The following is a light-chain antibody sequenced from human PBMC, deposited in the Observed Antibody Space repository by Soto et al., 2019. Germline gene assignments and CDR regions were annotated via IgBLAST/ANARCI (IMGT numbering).Light chain of an antibody. V-gene: IGKV3-15*01. Sequence: EIVMTQSPATLSVSPGERATLSCRASQIVSSNLAWYQQKPGQAPRLLIFGASTRATGIPARFSGSRSGTEFTLTISSLQSEDFAVYYCQQYNDWPQTFGQGTKVEIK. J-gene: IGKJ1*01. CDR2: GAS. CDR3: QQYNDWPQT. CDR1: QIVSSN.